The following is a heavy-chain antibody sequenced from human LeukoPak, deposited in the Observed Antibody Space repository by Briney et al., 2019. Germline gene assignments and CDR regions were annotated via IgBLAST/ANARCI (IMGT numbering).Heavy chain of an antibody. CDR2: ISGSGGST. D-gene: IGHD6-19*01. V-gene: IGHV3-23*01. CDR3: AGAVAGICYYYYYGMDV. J-gene: IGHJ6*02. Sequence: PGGSLRLSCAASGFTFSSYAMSWVRQAPGKGLEWVSAISGSGGSTYYADSVKGRFTISRDNSKNTLYLQMNSLRAEDTAVYYCAGAVAGICYYYYYGMDVWGQGTTVTVSS. CDR1: GFTFSSYA.